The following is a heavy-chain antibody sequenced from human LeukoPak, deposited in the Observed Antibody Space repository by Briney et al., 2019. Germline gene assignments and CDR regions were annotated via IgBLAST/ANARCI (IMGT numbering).Heavy chain of an antibody. CDR3: AKPNLPYCSGGSCYGFDY. Sequence: GGSLRLSCAASGFTFNTYAMTWVRQAPGKGLEWVSVISFSGGSTYYAVSVKGRFTISRDNSKNTLYLQMNSLRADDTAVYYCAKPNLPYCSGGSCYGFDYWGQGTLVTVSS. CDR2: ISFSGGST. J-gene: IGHJ4*02. CDR1: GFTFNTYA. V-gene: IGHV3-23*01. D-gene: IGHD2-15*01.